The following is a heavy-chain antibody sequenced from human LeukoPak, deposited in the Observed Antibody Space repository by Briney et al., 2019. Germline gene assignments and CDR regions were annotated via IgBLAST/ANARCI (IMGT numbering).Heavy chain of an antibody. V-gene: IGHV3-66*04. Sequence: PSETLSLTCTVSGGSISSYYWSWIRQPPGKGLEWVSVIYSGGSTYYADSVKGRFTISRDNSKNTLYLQMNSLRAEDTAVYYCARPIAVADAFDIWGQGTMVTVSS. D-gene: IGHD6-19*01. CDR1: GGSISSYY. CDR2: IYSGGST. CDR3: ARPIAVADAFDI. J-gene: IGHJ3*02.